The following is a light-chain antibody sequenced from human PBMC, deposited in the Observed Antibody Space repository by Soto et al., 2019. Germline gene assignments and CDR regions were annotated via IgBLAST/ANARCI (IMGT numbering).Light chain of an antibody. CDR2: VGTGGIVA. V-gene: IGLV9-49*01. J-gene: IGLJ3*02. Sequence: QLVLTQPPSASASLGASVTLTYKVDWYQRRPGKVPRFVMRVGTGGIVASKGDGIPDRFSVLGSGLNRYLTIKNIQEEDESDYHCGADHGSGSNFVSNWGFGGGTKVTVL. CDR3: GADHGSGSNFVSNWG. CDR1: K.